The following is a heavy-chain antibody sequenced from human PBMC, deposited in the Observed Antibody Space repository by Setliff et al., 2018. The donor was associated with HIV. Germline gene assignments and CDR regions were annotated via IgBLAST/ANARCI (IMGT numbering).Heavy chain of an antibody. Sequence: GASVKVSCKASGYTFINYDIYWVRQTTGQGLEWMGWMNPDSGNTGYAQKFQARVTMTTDTSTTTAFMELKSLRADDTGIYFCSRSGVPPYYYYGMDFWGQGTTVTVSS. V-gene: IGHV1-8*02. J-gene: IGHJ6*02. CDR1: GYTFINYD. D-gene: IGHD3-10*01. CDR2: MNPDSGNT. CDR3: SRSGVPPYYYYGMDF.